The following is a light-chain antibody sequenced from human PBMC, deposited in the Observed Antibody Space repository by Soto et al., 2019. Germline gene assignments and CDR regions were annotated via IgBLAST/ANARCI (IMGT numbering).Light chain of an antibody. CDR3: QYYDESMWT. CDR2: GAL. J-gene: IGKJ1*01. Sequence: EVVLTQSPGTLSLSPGEGATLSCRASQSVVTSYLAWYQQRDGQSPRLLIYGALYRAPGIPDRFSGSGSGTDFTLSIGRLDPEDFAVYYCQYYDESMWTFGQGTKVDIK. CDR1: QSVVTSY. V-gene: IGKV3-20*01.